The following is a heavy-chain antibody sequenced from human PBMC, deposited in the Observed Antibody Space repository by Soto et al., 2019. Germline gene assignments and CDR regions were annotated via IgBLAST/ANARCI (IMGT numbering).Heavy chain of an antibody. CDR1: GGTFSSDA. CDR2: IIPIFGTA. CDR3: ATDNHYYYYGMDV. V-gene: IGHV1-69*13. J-gene: IGHJ6*02. Sequence: SVKGSCKASGGTFSSDAISWVRQAPGQGLEWMGGIIPIFGTANYAQKFQGRVTITADESTSTAYMELSSLRSEDTAVYYCATDNHYYYYGMDVWGQGTTVPVSS. D-gene: IGHD1-20*01.